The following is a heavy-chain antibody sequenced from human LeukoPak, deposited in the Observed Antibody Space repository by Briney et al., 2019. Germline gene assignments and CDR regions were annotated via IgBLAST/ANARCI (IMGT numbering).Heavy chain of an antibody. Sequence: SGTLSLTCAVSGGSISSSNWWSWVRQPPGKGLEWIVEIYHSGSTNYNPSLKSRVTISVDKSKNQFSLKLSSVTAADTAVYYCARGLLWFGELLGGFDPWGQGTLVTVSS. J-gene: IGHJ5*02. D-gene: IGHD3-10*01. CDR1: GGSISSSNW. CDR3: ARGLLWFGELLGGFDP. V-gene: IGHV4-4*02. CDR2: IYHSGST.